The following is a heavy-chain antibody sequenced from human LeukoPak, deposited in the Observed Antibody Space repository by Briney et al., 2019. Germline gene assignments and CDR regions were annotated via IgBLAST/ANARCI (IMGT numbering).Heavy chain of an antibody. CDR1: GFTLSNYW. V-gene: IGHV3-74*01. D-gene: IGHD1-26*01. Sequence: GGSLRLSCAASGFTLSNYWMHWVLQAPGMGLLWVSRISGDGSRTDYADSAKGRFTISRDNAKNTLYLQMNSLRAEDTAVYYCARAPGGSYYYYWGQGTLVTVSS. J-gene: IGHJ4*02. CDR3: ARAPGGSYYYY. CDR2: ISGDGSRT.